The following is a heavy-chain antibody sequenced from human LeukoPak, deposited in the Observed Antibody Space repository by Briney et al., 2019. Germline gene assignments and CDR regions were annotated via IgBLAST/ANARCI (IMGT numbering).Heavy chain of an antibody. CDR3: AISSIVGATDGDY. CDR1: GYNFTSYW. CDR2: IYPGDYDT. V-gene: IGHV5-51*01. D-gene: IGHD1-26*01. Sequence: GESLKISCKGSGYNFTSYWIGWVRQMPGKGLEWMGIIYPGDYDTRYSQSFQGQVNISADKSISTAKLQWSSLKASVTAMYYCAISSIVGATDGDYWGQGTLVTVSS. J-gene: IGHJ4*02.